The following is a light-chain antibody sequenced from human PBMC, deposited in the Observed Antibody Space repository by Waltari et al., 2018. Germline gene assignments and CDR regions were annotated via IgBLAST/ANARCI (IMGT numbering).Light chain of an antibody. Sequence: DIQITQSPLSLSASVGDRVNITCQASQDLRNYLNLYQQTPGKAPKLLIYDASNLVTGGASRFSVSGSGTDFTFTISSLKPEDFATYYCQQYYNLPPTFGPGTKVDIK. J-gene: IGKJ3*01. V-gene: IGKV1-33*01. CDR3: QQYYNLPPT. CDR1: QDLRNY. CDR2: DAS.